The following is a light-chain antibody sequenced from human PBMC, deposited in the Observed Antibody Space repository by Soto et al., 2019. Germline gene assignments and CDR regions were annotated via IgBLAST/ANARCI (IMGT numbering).Light chain of an antibody. J-gene: IGKJ2*02. V-gene: IGKV1-5*03. CDR3: QQYNIYSRT. Sequence: DIQMTQSPSTLSASVGDRVTITCRASQSISSWLAWYQQKPGKAPKLLIYKASSLESGVPSRFSGSGSGTEFTLTISSLQPDDFATYYCQQYNIYSRTFGQGTKVETK. CDR1: QSISSW. CDR2: KAS.